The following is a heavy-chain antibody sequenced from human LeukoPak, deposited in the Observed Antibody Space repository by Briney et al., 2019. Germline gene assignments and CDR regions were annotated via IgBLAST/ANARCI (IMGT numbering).Heavy chain of an antibody. J-gene: IGHJ3*02. Sequence: GGSLRLSCAASGFTASSNYMSWVRQAPGKGLEWVSVIYSGGSTYYADSVKGRFTISRDNSKNTLYLQMNSLRAEDTAVYYCARDASYDSSGSHDAFDIWGQGTMVTVSS. V-gene: IGHV3-66*01. D-gene: IGHD3-22*01. CDR2: IYSGGST. CDR3: ARDASYDSSGSHDAFDI. CDR1: GFTASSNY.